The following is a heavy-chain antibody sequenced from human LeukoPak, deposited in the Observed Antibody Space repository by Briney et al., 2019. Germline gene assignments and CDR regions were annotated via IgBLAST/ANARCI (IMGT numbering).Heavy chain of an antibody. D-gene: IGHD3-16*01. V-gene: IGHV4-59*01. CDR2: FRYTGDT. Sequence: SETLSLTCTVSVGSMGTYYWNWIRQPPGGGLEWIGCFRYTGDTSYRPSLKSRVTISGDTSKNQFSLRLSSVTAADTAIYYCARGEWNGAFDFWGQGALVTVSA. CDR1: VGSMGTYY. CDR3: ARGEWNGAFDF. J-gene: IGHJ4*02.